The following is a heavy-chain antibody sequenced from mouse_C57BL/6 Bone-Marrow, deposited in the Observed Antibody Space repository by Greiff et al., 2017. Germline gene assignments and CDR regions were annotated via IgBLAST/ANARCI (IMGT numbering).Heavy chain of an antibody. D-gene: IGHD1-1*01. CDR1: GYSFTGYY. Sequence: VQLQQSGPELVKPGASVKISCKASGYSFTGYYMNWVKQSPEKSLEWIGEINPSTGGTTSNQKFKAKATLTVDKSSSTAYMQLKSLTSEDSAVYYCARYYYGSTFFDDWGQGTTLTVSS. V-gene: IGHV1-42*01. J-gene: IGHJ2*01. CDR2: INPSTGGT. CDR3: ARYYYGSTFFDD.